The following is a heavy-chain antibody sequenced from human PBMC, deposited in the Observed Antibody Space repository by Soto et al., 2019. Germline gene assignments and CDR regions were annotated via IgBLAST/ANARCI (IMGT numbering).Heavy chain of an antibody. CDR1: GGSISSSSYY. CDR3: ARHVPHTSGIFGVVISPFPPDYYYYMDV. CDR2: IYYSGST. J-gene: IGHJ6*03. V-gene: IGHV4-39*01. Sequence: SETLSLTCTVSGGSISSSSYYWGWIRQPPGKGLEWIGSIYYSGSTYYNPSLKSRVTISVDTSKNQFSLKLSSVTAADTAVYYCARHVPHTSGIFGVVISPFPPDYYYYMDVWGKGTTVTVSS. D-gene: IGHD3-3*02.